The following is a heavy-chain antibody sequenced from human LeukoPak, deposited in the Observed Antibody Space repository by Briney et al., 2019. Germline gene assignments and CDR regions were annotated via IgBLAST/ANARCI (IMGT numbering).Heavy chain of an antibody. Sequence: ASVKVSCKASGYTFTSYAMHWVRQAPGQRLEWMGWINAGNGNTKYSQKFQGRVTFTRDTSASTAYMELSSLRSEDTAVYYCARATDSSGYHFDYWGQGTLVTVSS. J-gene: IGHJ4*02. D-gene: IGHD3-22*01. CDR2: INAGNGNT. V-gene: IGHV1-3*01. CDR3: ARATDSSGYHFDY. CDR1: GYTFTSYA.